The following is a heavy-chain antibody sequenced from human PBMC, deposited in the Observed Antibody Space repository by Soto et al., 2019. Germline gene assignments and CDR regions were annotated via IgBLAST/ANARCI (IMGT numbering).Heavy chain of an antibody. CDR2: IIPIFGTA. Sequence: GASVKVSCKASGGTFSSYAISWVRQAPGQGLEWMGGIIPIFGTANYAQKFQGRVTITADESTSTAYMELSSLRSEDTAVYYCARDRGWRGGINDAFDIWGQGTMVTVSS. CDR1: GGTFSSYA. CDR3: ARDRGWRGGINDAFDI. D-gene: IGHD2-15*01. V-gene: IGHV1-69*13. J-gene: IGHJ3*02.